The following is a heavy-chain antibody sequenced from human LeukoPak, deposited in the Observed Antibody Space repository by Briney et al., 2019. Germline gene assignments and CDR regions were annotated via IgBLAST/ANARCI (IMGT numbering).Heavy chain of an antibody. V-gene: IGHV3-48*01. CDR2: ISSSSTTI. Sequence: GGSLRLSCAASEFTFSSYSMSWVRQAPGKGLEWVSYISSSSTTIYYADSVKGRFTISRDNAKNSLYLQMNSLRVEDTALYYCVRGRARAALDIWGQGTLVTVSS. CDR1: EFTFSSYS. J-gene: IGHJ3*02. CDR3: VRGRARAALDI.